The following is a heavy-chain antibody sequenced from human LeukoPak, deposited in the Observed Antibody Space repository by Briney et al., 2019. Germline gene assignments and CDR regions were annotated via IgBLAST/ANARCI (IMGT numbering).Heavy chain of an antibody. CDR1: GYTLTELS. Sequence: ASVKVSCKVSGYTLTELSMHWVRQAPGKGLEWMGGFDPEDGETIYAQKFQGRVTMTEDTSTDTAYMELSSLRSDDTAVYYCARVPRQWELPRLEYWGQGTLVTVSS. CDR2: FDPEDGET. CDR3: ARVPRQWELPRLEY. V-gene: IGHV1-24*01. J-gene: IGHJ4*02. D-gene: IGHD1-26*01.